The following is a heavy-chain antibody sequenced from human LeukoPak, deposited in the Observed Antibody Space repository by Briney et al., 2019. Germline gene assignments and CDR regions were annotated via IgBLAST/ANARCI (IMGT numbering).Heavy chain of an antibody. J-gene: IGHJ6*03. D-gene: IGHD6-19*01. V-gene: IGHV4-39*07. CDR1: GDSISTSNSY. CDR3: ARTWGGIAVAGRYYYYYMDV. CDR2: IYYSGNT. Sequence: SETLSLTCTVSGDSISTSNSYWGWIRQPPGKGLEWIGSIYYSGNTYYNASLKSRVTISVDTSKNQFSLKLTSVTAADTAVYYCARTWGGIAVAGRYYYYYMDVWGKGTTVTVSS.